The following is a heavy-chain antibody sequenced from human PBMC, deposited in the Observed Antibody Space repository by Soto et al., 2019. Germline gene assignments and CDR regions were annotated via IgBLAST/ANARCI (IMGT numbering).Heavy chain of an antibody. CDR1: GFTFSNAW. Sequence: PGGSLRLSCAASGFTFSNAWMNWVRQAPGKGLEWVGRIKSKTDGGTTDYAAPVKGRFTISRDDSKNTLYLQMNSLKTEDTAVYYCTTIRRYCRGCSCYYYYYGMDGWGQGTTVNVSS. CDR3: TTIRRYCRGCSCYYYYYGMDG. J-gene: IGHJ6*02. D-gene: IGHD2-15*01. CDR2: IKSKTDGGTT. V-gene: IGHV3-15*07.